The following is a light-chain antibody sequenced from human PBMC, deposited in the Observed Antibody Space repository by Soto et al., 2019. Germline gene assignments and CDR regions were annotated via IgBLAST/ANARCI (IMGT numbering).Light chain of an antibody. CDR3: QQYGTLPTT. Sequence: EIVLTQSPGTLSLSPGERATLSCRASQSVSGTYLAWYQQTPGQAPRLLIYGASSRATGIPDRFSGSGSGTDFTLTISRLEPEDFTVYYCQQYGTLPTTFGPGTKADIK. CDR1: QSVSGTY. V-gene: IGKV3-20*01. J-gene: IGKJ3*01. CDR2: GAS.